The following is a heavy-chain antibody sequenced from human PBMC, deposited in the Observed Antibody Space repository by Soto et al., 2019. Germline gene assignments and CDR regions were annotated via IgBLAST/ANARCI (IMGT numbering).Heavy chain of an antibody. J-gene: IGHJ4*02. CDR2: IDFIGST. CDR3: ARHTPAGGTAN. Sequence: QVQMHESGPGLVKPSQTLSLTCTVSGDSISSGGYYWSWIRQHPGKGLEWIGYIDFIGSTYYNPSLKCRLTMTGVTTRNEFSLKLFSVTAADADVEDCARHTPAGGTANWGQGTLVTVSS. V-gene: IGHV4-31*03. CDR1: GDSISSGGYY. D-gene: IGHD6-25*01.